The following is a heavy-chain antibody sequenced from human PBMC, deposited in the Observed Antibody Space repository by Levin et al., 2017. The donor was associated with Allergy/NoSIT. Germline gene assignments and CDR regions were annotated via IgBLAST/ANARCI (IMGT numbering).Heavy chain of an antibody. Sequence: GGSLRLSCAASGFTFSSYGMHWVRQAPGKGLEWVAVIWYDGSNKYYADSVKGRFTISRDNSKNTLYLQMNSLRAEDTAVYYCAREGLGESTYYYYGMDVWGQGTTVTVSS. V-gene: IGHV3-33*01. D-gene: IGHD3-10*01. J-gene: IGHJ6*02. CDR2: IWYDGSNK. CDR3: AREGLGESTYYYYGMDV. CDR1: GFTFSSYG.